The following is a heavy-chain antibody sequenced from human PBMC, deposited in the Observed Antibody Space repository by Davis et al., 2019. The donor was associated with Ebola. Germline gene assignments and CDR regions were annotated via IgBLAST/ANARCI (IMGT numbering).Heavy chain of an antibody. CDR3: ARHLITFGGVIVYFDY. V-gene: IGHV5-51*01. D-gene: IGHD3-16*02. J-gene: IGHJ4*02. CDR2: IYPGDSDT. CDR1: GYSFTSYW. Sequence: PGGSLRLSCKGSGYSFTSYWIGWVRQMPGKGLEWMGIIYPGDSDTRYSPSFQGQVTISADKSISTAYLQWSSLKASDTAMYYCARHLITFGGVIVYFDYWGQGTLVTVSS.